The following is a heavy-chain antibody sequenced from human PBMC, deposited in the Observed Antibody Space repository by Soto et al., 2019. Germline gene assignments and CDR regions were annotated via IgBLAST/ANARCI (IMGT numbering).Heavy chain of an antibody. CDR2: IDPSDSYT. CDR3: ARSRIAARAGYYYYYGMDV. Sequence: GESLKISCKGSGYSFTSYWISWVRQMPGKGLEWMGRIDPSDSYTNYSPSFQGHVTISADKSINTAYLQWSSLKASDTAMYYCARSRIAARAGYYYYYGMDVWGQGTTVTVSS. J-gene: IGHJ6*02. D-gene: IGHD6-6*01. CDR1: GYSFTSYW. V-gene: IGHV5-10-1*01.